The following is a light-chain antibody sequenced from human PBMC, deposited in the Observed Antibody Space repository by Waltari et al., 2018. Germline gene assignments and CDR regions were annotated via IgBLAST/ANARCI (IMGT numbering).Light chain of an antibody. V-gene: IGKV1-33*01. Sequence: DIKLTQSPSSLSASVGDRVTITCRASQDISSYLNWYQHKPGKAPKLLIYNVSNLKAGVPSRFSGSASGTDFTFSISSLQPEDVATYYCQHYDNLPRFTFGPGTKVNIE. J-gene: IGKJ3*01. CDR3: QHYDNLPRFT. CDR1: QDISSY. CDR2: NVS.